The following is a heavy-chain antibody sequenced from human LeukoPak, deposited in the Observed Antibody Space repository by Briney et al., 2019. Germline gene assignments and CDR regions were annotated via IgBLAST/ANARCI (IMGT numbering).Heavy chain of an antibody. CDR2: IHHDGSNK. CDR1: GFTFSSYG. Sequence: GGSLRLSCAASGFTFSSYGMHWVRQAPGKGLDWVAFIHHDGSNKYYADSVRGRFTISRDNSKNTLYLQMSSLKSEDSAVYYCARVPNRGDKFDPWGQGTLVTVSS. CDR3: ARVPNRGDKFDP. J-gene: IGHJ5*02. V-gene: IGHV3-30*02. D-gene: IGHD4-17*01.